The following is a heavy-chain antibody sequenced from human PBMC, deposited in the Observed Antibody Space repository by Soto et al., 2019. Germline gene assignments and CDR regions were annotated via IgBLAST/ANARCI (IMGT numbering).Heavy chain of an antibody. CDR3: ARDRNWVDP. Sequence: QVQLGQSGAEVKKPGASVKVSCKASGYTFTSYDISWVRQAPGQGIEWMGWMSNSNGNTNYAPKLQGRVTMTTDTSTSTANMELRSLRPDDTAVYFCARDRNWVDPWGQGTLVTVS. V-gene: IGHV1-18*01. J-gene: IGHJ5*02. CDR2: MSNSNGNT. CDR1: GYTFTSYD.